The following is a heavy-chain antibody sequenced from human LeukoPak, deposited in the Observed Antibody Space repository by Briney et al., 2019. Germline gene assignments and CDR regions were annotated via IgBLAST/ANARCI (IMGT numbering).Heavy chain of an antibody. CDR3: AKGYCSSTSCFQILGY. CDR1: GFTFSSYA. D-gene: IGHD2-2*01. V-gene: IGHV3-23*01. Sequence: GGSLRLSCAASGFTFSSYAMSWVRQAPGKGLEWVSAISGSGGSTYYADSVKGRFTISRDNSKNTLYLQMNSLRAEDTAVYYCAKGYCSSTSCFQILGYWGQGTLVTVSS. CDR2: ISGSGGST. J-gene: IGHJ4*02.